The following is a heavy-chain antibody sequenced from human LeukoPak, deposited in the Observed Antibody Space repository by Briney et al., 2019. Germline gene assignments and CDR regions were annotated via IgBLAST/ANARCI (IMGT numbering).Heavy chain of an antibody. CDR2: IYYSGST. D-gene: IGHD6-19*01. CDR3: ARNGIAVAGPLPSRGAFDI. V-gene: IGHV4-39*07. Sequence: SETLSLTCTISGGSISSSSYYWGWIRQPPGKGLEWIGSIYYSGSTNYNPSLKSRVTMSVDTSKNQFSLKLSSVTAADTAVYYCARNGIAVAGPLPSRGAFDIWGQGTMVTVSS. J-gene: IGHJ3*02. CDR1: GGSISSSSYY.